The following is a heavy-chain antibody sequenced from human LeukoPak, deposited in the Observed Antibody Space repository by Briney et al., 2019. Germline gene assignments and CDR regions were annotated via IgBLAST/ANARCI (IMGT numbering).Heavy chain of an antibody. D-gene: IGHD1-26*01. Sequence: GGSLRLSCAASGFTFDDYAMHWVRQAPGKGLEWVSGISWNSGSIGYADSVKGRFTISRDNAKNSLYLQMNSLRVEDTAVYYCARDRIVGTSFDFWGQGILVTVSS. V-gene: IGHV3-9*01. CDR3: ARDRIVGTSFDF. CDR2: ISWNSGSI. CDR1: GFTFDDYA. J-gene: IGHJ4*02.